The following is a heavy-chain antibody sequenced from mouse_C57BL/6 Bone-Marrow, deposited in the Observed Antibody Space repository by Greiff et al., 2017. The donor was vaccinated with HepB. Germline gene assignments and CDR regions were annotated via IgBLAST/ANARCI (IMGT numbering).Heavy chain of an antibody. V-gene: IGHV5-4*01. J-gene: IGHJ4*01. Sequence: EVQVVESGGGLVKPGGSLKLSCAASGFTFSSYAMSWVRQTPEKRLEWVATISDGGSYTYYPDNVKGRFTISRDNAKNNLYLQMSHLKSEDTAMYYGARDPIYYYGSSYAMDYWGQGTSVTVSS. CDR2: ISDGGSYT. CDR3: ARDPIYYYGSSYAMDY. CDR1: GFTFSSYA. D-gene: IGHD1-1*01.